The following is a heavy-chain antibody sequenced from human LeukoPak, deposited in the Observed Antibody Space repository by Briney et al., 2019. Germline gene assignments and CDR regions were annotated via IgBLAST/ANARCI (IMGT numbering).Heavy chain of an antibody. V-gene: IGHV4-34*01. J-gene: IGHJ4*02. CDR1: GGSFSGYY. D-gene: IGHD3-16*01. CDR2: INHSGST. CDR3: ARGRDMITFGGVLAFDY. Sequence: SETLSLTCAVYGGSFSGYYWSWIRQPPGKGLEWIGEINHSGSTNYNPSLKSRVTISVDTSKNQFSLKLSSVTATDTAVYYCARGRDMITFGGVLAFDYWGREPWSPSPQ.